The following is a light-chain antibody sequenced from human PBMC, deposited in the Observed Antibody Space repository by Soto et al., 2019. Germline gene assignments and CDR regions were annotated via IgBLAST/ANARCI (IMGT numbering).Light chain of an antibody. CDR3: CSYTGSTFA. CDR1: NSDVDDYRY. Sequence: QSALTQPRSVSGSPGQSLTISCTGTNSDVDDYRYVSWYQQFPGKAPKLVIYGVNQRPSGVPNRFSASNSDNTASLTISGLQAEDEADYYCCSYTGSTFAFGGGTKLTVL. CDR2: GVN. J-gene: IGLJ2*01. V-gene: IGLV2-11*01.